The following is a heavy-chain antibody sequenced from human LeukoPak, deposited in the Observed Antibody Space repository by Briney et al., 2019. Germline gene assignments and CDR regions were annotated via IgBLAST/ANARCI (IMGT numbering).Heavy chain of an antibody. CDR3: ARSRAFNSGAFDP. CDR1: GGSFSGYY. Sequence: PSQTLSLTCTVSGGSFSGYYWSWIRQPPGKGLEWIGEINHSGSTNYNPSLKSRVTISVDTSKNLFSLRLNSVTAADTAVYYCARSRAFNSGAFDPWGQGSLVTVSS. V-gene: IGHV4-34*01. D-gene: IGHD1-26*01. J-gene: IGHJ5*02. CDR2: INHSGST.